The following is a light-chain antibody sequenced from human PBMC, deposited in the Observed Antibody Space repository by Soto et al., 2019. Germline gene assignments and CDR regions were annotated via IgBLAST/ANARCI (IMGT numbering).Light chain of an antibody. Sequence: SYVLTQSPSVSVAPGETARITCGGSNTESKTVHWYQQKPGQAPLLVIYYDSDRPSGIPERFSGSTSGNTATLTISRVEAADEADYYCQARDSNSDHPEFGGGTKLTVL. CDR1: NTESKT. J-gene: IGLJ2*01. CDR2: YDS. CDR3: QARDSNSDHPE. V-gene: IGLV3-21*04.